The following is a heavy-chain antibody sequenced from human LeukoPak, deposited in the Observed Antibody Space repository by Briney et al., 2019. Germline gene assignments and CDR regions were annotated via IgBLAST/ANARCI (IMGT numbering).Heavy chain of an antibody. D-gene: IGHD3-22*01. J-gene: IGHJ4*02. CDR2: IYHSGST. CDR1: GGSISSGGYS. CDR3: ARNKYYYDSSGYYPYYFDY. Sequence: SQTLSLTCAVSGGSISSGGYSWSWIQQPPGKGLEWIGYIYHSGSTYYNPSLKSRVTISVDRSKNQFSLKLSSVTAADTAVYYCARNKYYYDSSGYYPYYFDYWGQGTLVTVSS. V-gene: IGHV4-30-2*01.